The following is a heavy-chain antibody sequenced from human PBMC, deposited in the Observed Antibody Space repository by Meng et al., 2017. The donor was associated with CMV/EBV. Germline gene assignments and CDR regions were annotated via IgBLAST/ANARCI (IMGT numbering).Heavy chain of an antibody. V-gene: IGHV1-2*02. J-gene: IGHJ4*02. CDR1: GFTSSDYY. D-gene: IGHD6-19*01. CDR3: VRSSGWSLFDY. Sequence: VQLWRSGDETKKPGASSCYTFTTPGFTSSDYYVHWVQQAPGQGFECMGWVNSNNDATNYARKFQGRVSLTRDTSISTAHMELSRLMSDDTAVYYCVRSSGWSLFDYWGQGTLVTVSS. CDR2: VNSNNDAT.